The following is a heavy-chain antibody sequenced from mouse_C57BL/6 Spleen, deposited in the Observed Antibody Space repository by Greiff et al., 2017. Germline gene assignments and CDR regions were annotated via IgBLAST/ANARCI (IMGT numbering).Heavy chain of an antibody. CDR1: GYTFTSYW. CDR2: IYPSDSET. Sequence: QVQLQQPGSELVRPGSSVKLSCKASGYTFTSYWMHWVKQSPIQGLELIGNIYPSDSETHYNQKFKDKATLTVDNSSSTVYMQLSSLTSEDSAVYYCAEGDYGARDDWGQGTSVTVSS. CDR3: AEGDYGARDD. D-gene: IGHD3-3*01. J-gene: IGHJ4*01. V-gene: IGHV1-52*01.